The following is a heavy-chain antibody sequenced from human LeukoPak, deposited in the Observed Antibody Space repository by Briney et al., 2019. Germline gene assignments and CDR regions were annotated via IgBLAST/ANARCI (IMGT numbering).Heavy chain of an antibody. CDR3: ARDYGSGSPNWFDP. CDR2: IIPIFGTA. J-gene: IGHJ5*02. Sequence: SVKVSCKASGGTFSSHAISWVRQAPGQGLEWMGGIIPIFGTANYAQKFQGRVTITADKSTSTAYMELSSLRSEDTAVYYCARDYGSGSPNWFDPWGQGTLVTVSS. CDR1: GGTFSSHA. D-gene: IGHD3-10*01. V-gene: IGHV1-69*06.